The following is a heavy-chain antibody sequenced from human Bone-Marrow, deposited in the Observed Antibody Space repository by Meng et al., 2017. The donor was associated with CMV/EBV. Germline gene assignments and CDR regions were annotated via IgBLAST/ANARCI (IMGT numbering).Heavy chain of an antibody. D-gene: IGHD3-10*01. CDR2: INPQSGDT. CDR3: ARDMTSTWYGGSDS. Sequence: ASVKVSCKASGYTFTGHYMHWVRQAPGQGLEWMGWINPQSGDTNYAQNFQGTVTLTRDTSISTAYMELSTVRSDGTAMYYCARDMTSTWYGGSDSWGQGTLVTVSS. J-gene: IGHJ4*02. V-gene: IGHV1-2*02. CDR1: GYTFTGHY.